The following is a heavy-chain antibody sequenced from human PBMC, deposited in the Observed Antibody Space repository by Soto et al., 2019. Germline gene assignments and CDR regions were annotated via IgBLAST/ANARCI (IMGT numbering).Heavy chain of an antibody. D-gene: IGHD3-22*01. V-gene: IGHV2-5*02. CDR3: AHIVPDSSLSGGYYFDY. J-gene: IGHJ4*02. CDR2: IYWDDDK. Sequence: QITLKESGPTLVKPTQTLTLTCTFSGFSLSTSGVGVGWIRQPPGKALEWLALIYWDDDKRYSPSLKSRLTITKDHSKNRVVLTMTNMDPVDTATYSCAHIVPDSSLSGGYYFDYWGQGTLVTVSS. CDR1: GFSLSTSGVG.